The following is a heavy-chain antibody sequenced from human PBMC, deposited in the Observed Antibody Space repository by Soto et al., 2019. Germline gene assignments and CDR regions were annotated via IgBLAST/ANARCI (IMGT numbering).Heavy chain of an antibody. Sequence: LSLTCTVSGGSISSYYWSWIRQPPGKGLEWIGYIYYSGSTNYNPSLKSRVTISVDTSKNQFSLKLSSVTAADTAVYYCARDYLRWLTGTTAYYYYYGMDVWGQGTTVTVSS. CDR1: GGSISSYY. CDR2: IYYSGST. CDR3: ARDYLRWLTGTTAYYYYYGMDV. J-gene: IGHJ6*02. V-gene: IGHV4-59*01. D-gene: IGHD1-7*01.